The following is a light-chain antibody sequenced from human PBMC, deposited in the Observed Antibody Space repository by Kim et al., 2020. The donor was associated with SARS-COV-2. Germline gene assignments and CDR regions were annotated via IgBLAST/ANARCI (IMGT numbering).Light chain of an antibody. V-gene: IGKV3-20*01. J-gene: IGKJ1*01. Sequence: IVLTQSPGTLSLSPGEGATLSCRASQSVRSSYLAWCQQKPGQAPRLLIYCASSRATDIPDRFSASGSGTDFTLTISRLEPEDFAVYYCQQYGGAPQTFGQGTKVDIK. CDR1: QSVRSSY. CDR2: CAS. CDR3: QQYGGAPQT.